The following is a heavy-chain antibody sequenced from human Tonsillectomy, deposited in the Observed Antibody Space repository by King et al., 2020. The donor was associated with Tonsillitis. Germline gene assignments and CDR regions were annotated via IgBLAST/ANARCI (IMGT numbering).Heavy chain of an antibody. CDR1: GYTFSSYG. D-gene: IGHD3-22*01. CDR3: ASSYYDTSGYYYFQH. J-gene: IGHJ1*01. V-gene: IGHV1-18*01. Sequence: VQLVESGAEVKKPGASVKVSCKASGYTFSSYGISWVRQAPGQGLEWMGWISVYNGNTNYAQKIQDRVTMTTDTSTSTAYMELRSLRSDDAAVYYCASSYYDTSGYYYFQHWGQGTLVTVSS. CDR2: ISVYNGNT.